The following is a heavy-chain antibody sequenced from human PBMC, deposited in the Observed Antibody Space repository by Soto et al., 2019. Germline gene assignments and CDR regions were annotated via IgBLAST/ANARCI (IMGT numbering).Heavy chain of an antibody. V-gene: IGHV4-39*01. Sequence: PSETLSLTCIVSGESISSSSYYWGWIRQPPGKGLEWIGSIYHSGRTYYNPSLKSRVSISIDTSKNQFSLKLSSMTAADTALYYCARQRTTVVTQAYFDYWGQGALVTASS. CDR2: IYHSGRT. CDR3: ARQRTTVVTQAYFDY. CDR1: GESISSSSYY. D-gene: IGHD2-21*02. J-gene: IGHJ4*02.